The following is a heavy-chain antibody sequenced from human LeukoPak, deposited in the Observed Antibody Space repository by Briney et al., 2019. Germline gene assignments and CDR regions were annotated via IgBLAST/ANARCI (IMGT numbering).Heavy chain of an antibody. J-gene: IGHJ4*02. D-gene: IGHD5-24*01. CDR3: ASPSPWPASGPPFDY. CDR2: IYYSGST. V-gene: IGHV4-39*01. CDR1: GGSISSSSYY. Sequence: PSETLSLTCTVSGGSISSSSYYWGWIRQPPGKGLEWIGSIYYSGSTYYNPSLNSRVTICVDTSKNQFSLKLSSVTAADTAVYYCASPSPWPASGPPFDYWGQGTLVTVTS.